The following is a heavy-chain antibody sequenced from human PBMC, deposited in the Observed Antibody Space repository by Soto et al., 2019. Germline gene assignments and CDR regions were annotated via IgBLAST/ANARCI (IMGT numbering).Heavy chain of an antibody. CDR1: GYTFTSYY. J-gene: IGHJ6*02. Sequence: GASVKVSCKASGYTFTSYYMHWVRQAPGQGLEWMGIINPSGGSTSYAQKFQGRVTMTRDTSTSTVYMELSSLRSEDTAVYYCAREFSRVGATLSYYYYGMDVWGQGTTVTVSS. V-gene: IGHV1-46*01. CDR3: AREFSRVGATLSYYYYGMDV. CDR2: INPSGGST. D-gene: IGHD1-26*01.